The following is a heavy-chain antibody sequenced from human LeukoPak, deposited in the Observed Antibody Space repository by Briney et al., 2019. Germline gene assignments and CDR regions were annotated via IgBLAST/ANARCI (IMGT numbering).Heavy chain of an antibody. CDR1: GFTFSSYE. CDR2: ISSSGGTI. J-gene: IGHJ3*02. Sequence: PGGSLRLSCAASGFTFSSYEMNWVRQAPGKGLEWVSYISSSGGTIYYADSVKGRFTISRDNAKSSLYLQMNSLRAEDTAVYYCASGTGIDAFDIWGQGTMVTVSS. D-gene: IGHD7-27*01. V-gene: IGHV3-48*03. CDR3: ASGTGIDAFDI.